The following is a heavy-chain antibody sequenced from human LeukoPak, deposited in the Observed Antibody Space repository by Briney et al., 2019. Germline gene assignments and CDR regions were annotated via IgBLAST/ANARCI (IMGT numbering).Heavy chain of an antibody. V-gene: IGHV4-59*08. Sequence: SETLSLTCTVSGGSISNFYWSWVRQPPGKGLEWIGYVFNDGGTRYAASLESRVTISLDTSKNQFTLRLSSVTAADTAFYYCARQPSGHYGKSGYYPYYFDYWGQGALVTVSS. D-gene: IGHD3-22*01. CDR2: VFNDGGT. J-gene: IGHJ4*02. CDR1: GGSISNFY. CDR3: ARQPSGHYGKSGYYPYYFDY.